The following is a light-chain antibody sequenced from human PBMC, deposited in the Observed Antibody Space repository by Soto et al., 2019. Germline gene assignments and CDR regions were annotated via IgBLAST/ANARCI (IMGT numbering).Light chain of an antibody. J-gene: IGKJ4*01. CDR1: QSVDSN. Sequence: EIVMTQSPATLSVSPGDGATLSCRASQSVDSNLAWYQQKPGQAPRLLMYGASTRPTGIPARFSGSGSGTDFTLTIISLQSEDSAVYYCQQYSDWPLTFGGGTKVDIK. V-gene: IGKV3D-15*01. CDR2: GAS. CDR3: QQYSDWPLT.